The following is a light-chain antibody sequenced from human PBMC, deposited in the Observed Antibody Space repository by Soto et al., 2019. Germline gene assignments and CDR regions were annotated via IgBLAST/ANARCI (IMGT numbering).Light chain of an antibody. J-gene: IGKJ5*01. CDR3: QKCTTFPT. CDR1: QGIGSS. Sequence: DIQLTQSPSSLSAFVGDRVTITCRASQGIGSSLAWYQQKPGKTPNLLIYAASTLQSGVPSRFSGSGSGTDFTLTISSLQPEDVGTYYCQKCTTFPTFGQGTRLEMK. CDR2: AAS. V-gene: IGKV1-27*01.